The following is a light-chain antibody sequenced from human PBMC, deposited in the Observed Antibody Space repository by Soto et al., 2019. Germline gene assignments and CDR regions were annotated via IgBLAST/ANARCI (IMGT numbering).Light chain of an antibody. V-gene: IGKV3-15*01. Sequence: EIAMTQSPATLSVSPGERATLSCRASQSVASNLAWYQQRPGQAPRLLIYGASARATGIPARFSGSGSGTEFTLAISSLQSEDFAVYYCQQYYNWPPKTFGQGTKVEIK. J-gene: IGKJ2*01. CDR3: QQYYNWPPKT. CDR1: QSVASN. CDR2: GAS.